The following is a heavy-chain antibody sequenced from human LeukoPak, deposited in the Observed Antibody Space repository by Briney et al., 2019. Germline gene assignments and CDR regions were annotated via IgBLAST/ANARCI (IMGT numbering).Heavy chain of an antibody. CDR3: ARRGLVAGIYDLVYGFDI. J-gene: IGHJ3*02. Sequence: ASVRVSCKAAGYSFTSFRINWVRQAPGQGPEWMGWMNPNTGDTGFPQNFQGRVTITQDSSISTVYMELSSLTSEDTAVYYCARRGLVAGIYDLVYGFDIWGQGTMVTVSS. D-gene: IGHD3/OR15-3a*01. V-gene: IGHV1-8*03. CDR1: GYSFTSFR. CDR2: MNPNTGDT.